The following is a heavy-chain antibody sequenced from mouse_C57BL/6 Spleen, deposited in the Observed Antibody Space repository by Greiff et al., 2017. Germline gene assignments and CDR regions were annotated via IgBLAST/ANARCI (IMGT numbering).Heavy chain of an antibody. D-gene: IGHD1-1*01. CDR1: GYAFSSYW. Sequence: VKLQESGAELVKPGASVKISCKASGYAFSSYWMNWVKQRPGKGLEWIGQIYPGDGDTNYNGKFKGKATLTAAKSSSTAYMQLSSLTSEVSSVYFCSRSDYYGSSLLDYWGQGTTLTVSS. V-gene: IGHV1-80*01. CDR2: IYPGDGDT. J-gene: IGHJ2*01. CDR3: SRSDYYGSSLLDY.